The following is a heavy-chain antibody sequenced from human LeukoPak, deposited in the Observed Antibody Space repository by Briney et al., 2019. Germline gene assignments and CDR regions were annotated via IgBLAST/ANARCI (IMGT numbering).Heavy chain of an antibody. CDR3: AKIKRATDAFDI. J-gene: IGHJ3*02. V-gene: IGHV3-30*04. CDR1: GFTFSSYA. Sequence: GGSLRPSCAASGFTFSSYAMHWVRQAPGKGLEWVAVISYDGSNKYYADSVKGRFTISRDNSKNTLYLQMNSLRAEDTAVYYCAKIKRATDAFDIWGQGTMVTVSS. D-gene: IGHD1-26*01. CDR2: ISYDGSNK.